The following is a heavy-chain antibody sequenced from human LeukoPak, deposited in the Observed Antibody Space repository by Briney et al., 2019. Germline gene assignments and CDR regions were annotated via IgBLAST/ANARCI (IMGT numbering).Heavy chain of an antibody. D-gene: IGHD1-26*01. V-gene: IGHV3-21*01. CDR2: ISSSSSYI. CDR3: ARSAGIVGATSDY. CDR1: GFTFSSYS. J-gene: IGHJ4*02. Sequence: GGSLRLSCAASGFTFSSYSMNWVRQAPGKGVEGVSSISSSSSYIYYADSVKGRFTISRDNAKNSLYLQMNSLRAEDTAVYYCARSAGIVGATSDYWGQGTLVTVSS.